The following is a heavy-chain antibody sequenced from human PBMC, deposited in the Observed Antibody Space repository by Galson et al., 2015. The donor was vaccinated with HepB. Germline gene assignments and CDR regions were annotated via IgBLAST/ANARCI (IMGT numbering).Heavy chain of an antibody. CDR1: GFTFSSSA. CDR2: ISTSGGST. Sequence: LRLSCAASGFTFSSSALSWVRQAPGKGLEWVSTISTSGGSTYYADSVKGRFTVSRDNSKNTLFLQMNSLRVEDTAVYYCAKGWYGMDVWGQGTTVAVSS. CDR3: AKGWYGMDV. V-gene: IGHV3-23*01. J-gene: IGHJ6*02.